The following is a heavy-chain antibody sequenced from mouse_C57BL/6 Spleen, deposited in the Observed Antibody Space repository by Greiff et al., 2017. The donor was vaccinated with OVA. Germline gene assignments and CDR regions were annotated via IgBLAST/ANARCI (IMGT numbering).Heavy chain of an antibody. D-gene: IGHD2-3*01. CDR1: GYTFTDYY. V-gene: IGHV1-26*01. Sequence: EVQLQQSGPELVKPGASVKISCKASGYTFTDYYMNWVQQSHGKSLEWIGDINPNNGGTSYNQKFKGKATLTVDKSSSTAYMELRSLTSEDSAVYYCARSGYYDYWGQGTTLTVSS. CDR3: ARSGYYDY. J-gene: IGHJ2*01. CDR2: INPNNGGT.